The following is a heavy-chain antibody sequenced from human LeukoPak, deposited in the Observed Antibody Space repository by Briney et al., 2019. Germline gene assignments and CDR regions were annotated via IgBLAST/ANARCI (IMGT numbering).Heavy chain of an antibody. D-gene: IGHD1-26*01. Sequence: GGPLRISCAASGFTFRDYRMNWVRQAPGKGLEWVSVIGRSDTYIYYADSVKGRFTISRDNAKNSLYLQMNSLRAEDTAVYYCARDKPSGSYAGFDYWGQGTLVTVSS. CDR3: ARDKPSGSYAGFDY. J-gene: IGHJ4*02. CDR2: IGRSDTYI. CDR1: GFTFRDYR. V-gene: IGHV3-21*01.